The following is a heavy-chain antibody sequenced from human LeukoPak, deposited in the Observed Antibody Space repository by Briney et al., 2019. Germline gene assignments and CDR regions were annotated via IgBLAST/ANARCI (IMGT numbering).Heavy chain of an antibody. V-gene: IGHV4-39*01. D-gene: IGHD3-22*01. J-gene: IGHJ4*02. CDR1: GGSITSKTYY. CDR2: IYYNGST. CDR3: ARTPPPDFYDSSGYYYEGGDY. Sequence: PSETLSLTCTVSGGSITSKTYYWAWIRQPPGKGLEWIGNIYYNGSTYYTPSLKSRLTISVDASKNRFSLKLSSVAAADTAVYYCARTPPPDFYDSSGYYYEGGDYWGQGTLVTVSS.